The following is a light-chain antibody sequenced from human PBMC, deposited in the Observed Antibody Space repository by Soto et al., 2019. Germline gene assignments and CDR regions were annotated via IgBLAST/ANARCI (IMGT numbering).Light chain of an antibody. Sequence: EIVLTQSPGTLSLSPGERATLSCRTSQSVFSHLAWYQQKPGQAPSLLIYDAYNRATGIPARFSGSGSGTDFSLTISSLEPEDFAVYNCVQRTPWPWTCGPGNKLEIK. CDR1: QSVFSH. CDR3: VQRTPWPWT. J-gene: IGKJ1*01. V-gene: IGKV3-11*01. CDR2: DAY.